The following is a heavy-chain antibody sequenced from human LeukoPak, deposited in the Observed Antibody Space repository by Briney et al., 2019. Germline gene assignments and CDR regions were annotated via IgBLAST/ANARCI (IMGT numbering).Heavy chain of an antibody. D-gene: IGHD3-10*01. CDR1: GFTFSSYW. CDR2: IKQDESEK. Sequence: GGSLRLSCAASGFTFSSYWMSWVRQAPGKGLEWVANIKQDESEKYYVDSVKGRFTISRDNAKNSLCLQMNSLRAEDTAVYYCARDKEVRGVIGGMDVWGQGTTVTVSS. V-gene: IGHV3-7*04. CDR3: ARDKEVRGVIGGMDV. J-gene: IGHJ6*02.